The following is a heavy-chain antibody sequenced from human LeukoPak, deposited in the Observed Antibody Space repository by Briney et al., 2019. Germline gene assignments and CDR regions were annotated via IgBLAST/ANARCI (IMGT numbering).Heavy chain of an antibody. CDR3: ARSPRRMVYVPLDY. CDR1: GGSLSGYY. Sequence: SETLSLTCAVSGGSLSGYYWNWIRQPPGKGLEWIGEINHSGSTNSNPSLKSRVTISVDSSKNQFSLKLSSVTAADTAVYYCARSPRRMVYVPLDYWGQGTLVTVSS. D-gene: IGHD2-8*01. CDR2: INHSGST. J-gene: IGHJ4*02. V-gene: IGHV4-34*01.